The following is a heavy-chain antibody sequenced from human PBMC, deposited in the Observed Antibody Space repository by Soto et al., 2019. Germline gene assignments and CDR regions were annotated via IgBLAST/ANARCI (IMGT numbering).Heavy chain of an antibody. CDR3: AREIWFIVGATDGMDV. CDR1: GGTFSSYV. D-gene: IGHD1-26*01. J-gene: IGHJ6*02. CDR2: INSDGSST. V-gene: IGHV3-74*01. Sequence: PGGSLILSWASSGGTFSSYVGHWVRQAPGKGLVWVSRINSDGSSTSYADSVKGRFTISRDNAKNTLYLQMNSLRAEDTAVYYCAREIWFIVGATDGMDVWGQGTTVNLSS.